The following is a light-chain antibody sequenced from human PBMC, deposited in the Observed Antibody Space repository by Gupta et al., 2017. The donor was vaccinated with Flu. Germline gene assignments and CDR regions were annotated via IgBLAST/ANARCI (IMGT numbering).Light chain of an antibody. J-gene: IGKJ1*01. CDR1: QSLVYSDGNTY. CDR2: KVS. Sequence: DVVMTQSPLSLPVTLGQPASISCRSSQSLVYSDGNTYLNRFQQRPGQSPRRLIYKVSNRDSGVPDRISGSGSGTDFTLKGSRVEAEDVGVYYYMQGTHWRTFGQGTKVEIK. V-gene: IGKV2-30*01. CDR3: MQGTHWRT.